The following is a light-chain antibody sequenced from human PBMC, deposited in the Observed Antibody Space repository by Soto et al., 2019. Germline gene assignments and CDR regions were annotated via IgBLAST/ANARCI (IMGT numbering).Light chain of an antibody. CDR2: WAS. Sequence: DIVMTQSPDSLAVSLGERATMNCKCSRSVLYKSNNKNHLAWYQQKPGQPPQLIIYWASTRESGVPDRFSGSGSGTDFTLTISSLQAEDVAIYYCQQFSSPPFFPFGQGTKVDIK. CDR3: QQFSSPPFFP. V-gene: IGKV4-1*01. CDR1: RSVLYKSNNKNH. J-gene: IGKJ2*01.